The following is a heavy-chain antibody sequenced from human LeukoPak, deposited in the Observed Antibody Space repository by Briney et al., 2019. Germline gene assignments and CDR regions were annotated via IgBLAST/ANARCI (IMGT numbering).Heavy chain of an antibody. CDR1: GFTFSSYA. J-gene: IGHJ4*02. D-gene: IGHD5-18*01. CDR2: ISGSGGST. V-gene: IGHV3-23*01. CDR3: AKNPWIQLLMFDY. Sequence: GGSLRLSCAASGFTFSSYAMSWVRQAPGKGLEWVSAISGSGGSTYYADSVKGRFTISRDNSKNTLYLQMNSLRAEDTAVYYGAKNPWIQLLMFDYWGQGTLVTVSS.